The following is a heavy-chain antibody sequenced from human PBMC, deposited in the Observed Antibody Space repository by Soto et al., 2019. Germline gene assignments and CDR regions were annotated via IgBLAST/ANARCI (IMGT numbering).Heavy chain of an antibody. CDR1: GFTFSYG. J-gene: IGHJ4*02. Sequence: VQLLESGGGLIQPGGSLRLSCAASGFTFSYGIHWLRQAPGKGLEWVAYISYDSSNKFYGDSVKGRFTISRDNSKNTQFLQMNSQRAEDTAVYYCANLVIGYCSGNTCDDYWGQGTLVAVSS. CDR3: ANLVIGYCSGNTCDDY. V-gene: IGHV3-30*18. D-gene: IGHD2-15*01. CDR2: ISYDSSNK.